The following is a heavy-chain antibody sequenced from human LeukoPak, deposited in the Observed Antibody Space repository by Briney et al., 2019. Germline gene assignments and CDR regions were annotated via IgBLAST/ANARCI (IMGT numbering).Heavy chain of an antibody. CDR1: GYTFTSYG. Sequence: ASVKVSCKASGYTFTSYGISWVRQAPGQGLGWMGWISAYNGNTNYAQKLQGRVTMTTDTSTSTAYMELRSLRSDDTAVYYCARVEWSRSGGYSYGSPTYDYYYYYMDVWGKGTTVTVSS. J-gene: IGHJ6*03. V-gene: IGHV1-18*01. D-gene: IGHD5-18*01. CDR2: ISAYNGNT. CDR3: ARVEWSRSGGYSYGSPTYDYYYYYMDV.